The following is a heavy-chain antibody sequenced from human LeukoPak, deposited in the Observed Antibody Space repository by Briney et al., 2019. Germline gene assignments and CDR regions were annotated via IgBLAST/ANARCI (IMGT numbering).Heavy chain of an antibody. CDR1: GYTFSSYY. Sequence: ASVKVSCKASGYTFSSYYMHWVRQAPGQGLEWMGIINPSGGSTSYAEKFQGRVTVTRDTSTSIVYMELSSLRSEDTAVYYCARDKVQLERRYYFEYWGQGTLVTVSS. CDR2: INPSGGST. V-gene: IGHV1-46*01. J-gene: IGHJ4*02. CDR3: ARDKVQLERRYYFEY. D-gene: IGHD1-1*01.